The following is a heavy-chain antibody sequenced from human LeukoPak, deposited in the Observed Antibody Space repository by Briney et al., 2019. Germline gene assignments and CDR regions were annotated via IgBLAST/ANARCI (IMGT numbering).Heavy chain of an antibody. CDR1: GFTFNSYP. D-gene: IGHD3-22*01. CDR2: IRYDGSNK. V-gene: IGHV3-30*02. Sequence: GGSLRLSCAASGFTFNSYPMHWVRQAPGKGLEWVAYIRYDGSNKNYADSVKGRFTISRDNSRDTLYLQMNSLRAEDTGVYYCAREQPYYYDSSGTALMAEIKYYFDYWGQGTLVTVSS. J-gene: IGHJ4*02. CDR3: AREQPYYYDSSGTALMAEIKYYFDY.